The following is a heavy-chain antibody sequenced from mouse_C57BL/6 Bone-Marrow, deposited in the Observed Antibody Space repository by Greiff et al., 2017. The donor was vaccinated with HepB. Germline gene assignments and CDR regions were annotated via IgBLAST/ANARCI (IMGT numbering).Heavy chain of an antibody. CDR2: IDPSDSYT. CDR1: GYTFTSYW. CDR3: ARELFYAMDY. Sequence: QVQLQQPGAELVMPGASVKLSCKASGYTFTSYWMHWVKQRPGQGLEWIGEIDPSDSYTNYNQKVKGKSTLTVDKSSIPAYMQLSSLTSEDSAVYYCARELFYAMDYWGQGTSVTVSS. D-gene: IGHD4-1*01. J-gene: IGHJ4*01. V-gene: IGHV1-69*01.